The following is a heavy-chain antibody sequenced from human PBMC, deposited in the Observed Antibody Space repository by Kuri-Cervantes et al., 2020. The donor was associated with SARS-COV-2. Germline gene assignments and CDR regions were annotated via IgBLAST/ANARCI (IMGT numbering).Heavy chain of an antibody. D-gene: IGHD1-1*01. CDR2: INPNSGGT. CDR1: GYTFTGYY. J-gene: IGHJ4*02. V-gene: IGHV1-2*04. Sequence: ASVKVSCKASGYTFTGYYMHWVRQAPGQGLEWMGWINPNSGGTNYAQTFQGWVTMTRDTSISTAYMELSRLRSDDTAVYYCARALDRPLYYFDYWGQGTRVTVSS. CDR3: ARALDRPLYYFDY.